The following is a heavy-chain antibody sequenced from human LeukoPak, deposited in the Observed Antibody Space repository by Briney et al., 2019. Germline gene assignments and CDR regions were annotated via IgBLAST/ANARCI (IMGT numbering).Heavy chain of an antibody. CDR3: ASRIAAAGPFDY. J-gene: IGHJ4*02. CDR1: GGSISSSYY. D-gene: IGHD6-13*01. Sequence: PSETLSLTCTVSGGSISSSYYWGWVRQPPGKGLEWIGEIYHSGSTNYNPSLKSRVTISVDKSKNQFSLKLSSVTAADTAVYYCASRIAAAGPFDYWGQGTLVTVSS. CDR2: IYHSGST. V-gene: IGHV4-4*02.